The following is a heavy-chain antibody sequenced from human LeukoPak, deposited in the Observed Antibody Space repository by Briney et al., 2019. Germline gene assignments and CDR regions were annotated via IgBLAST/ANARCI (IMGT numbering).Heavy chain of an antibody. D-gene: IGHD3-22*01. CDR1: GYSISSGYY. CDR2: IYHSGST. V-gene: IGHV4-38-2*01. CDR3: ARLTRGMIVVVMIGIDY. J-gene: IGHJ4*02. Sequence: SETLSLTCAVSGYSISSGYYWGWIRQPPRKGLEWIGSIYHSGSTYYNPSLKSRVTISVDTSKNQFSLKLSSVTAADTAVYYCARLTRGMIVVVMIGIDYWGQGTLVTVSS.